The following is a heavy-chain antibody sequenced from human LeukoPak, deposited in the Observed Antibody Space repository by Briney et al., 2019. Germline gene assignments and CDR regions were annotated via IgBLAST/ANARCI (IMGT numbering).Heavy chain of an antibody. CDR3: ARDGYLGRWAFDI. Sequence: SETLSLTCAVSGGSISSSNWWSWVRPPPGKGLEWIGEIYHSGSTNYNPSLKSRVTISVDKSKNQFSLKLSSVTAADTAVYYCARDGYLGRWAFDIWGQGTMVTVSS. D-gene: IGHD5-18*01. V-gene: IGHV4-4*02. CDR1: GGSISSSNW. J-gene: IGHJ3*02. CDR2: IYHSGST.